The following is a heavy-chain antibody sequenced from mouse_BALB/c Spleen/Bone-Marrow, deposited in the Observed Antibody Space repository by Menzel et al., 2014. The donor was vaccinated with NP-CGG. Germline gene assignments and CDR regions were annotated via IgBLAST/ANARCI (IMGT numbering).Heavy chain of an antibody. V-gene: IGHV1-15*01. J-gene: IGHJ3*01. Sequence: VQLQESGAELVRPGASVTLSCKASGYTFTDYEMHWLKQTPVHGLEWIGAIDLETGGTAYNQKFKGRATLTTDKSSSTAYMELRSLTSEDSAVYYCTRLDSSGYGAYWGQGTLVTVSA. D-gene: IGHD3-2*01. CDR1: GYTFTDYE. CDR3: TRLDSSGYGAY. CDR2: IDLETGGT.